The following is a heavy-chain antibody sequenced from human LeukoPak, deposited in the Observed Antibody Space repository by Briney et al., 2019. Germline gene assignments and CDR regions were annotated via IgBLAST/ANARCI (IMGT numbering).Heavy chain of an antibody. CDR3: AKDLWDIAVQPDAKLAY. CDR2: ISGSGGGT. D-gene: IGHD2-2*01. Sequence: GGSLRLSCAASGFIFSRYAMTWVRQAPGKGLEWVSGISGSGGGTYYADSLKGRFTISRDNSKNTLYLQMNSLRAEDTAVYYCAKDLWDIAVQPDAKLAYWGQGTLVTVSS. CDR1: GFIFSRYA. V-gene: IGHV3-23*01. J-gene: IGHJ4*02.